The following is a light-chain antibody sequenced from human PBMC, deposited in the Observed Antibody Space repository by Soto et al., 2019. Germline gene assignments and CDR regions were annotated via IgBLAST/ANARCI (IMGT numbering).Light chain of an antibody. CDR1: QSVPHSY. Sequence: EIVLTQSPGTLSLSPGERATLSCRASQSVPHSYLAWYRQKPGQAPRLLIYGASSRATGIPVRFSGSGSGTDFTLTITRLEPEDFAVYYCQRYGASPTFGQGTKVEIK. V-gene: IGKV3-20*01. J-gene: IGKJ1*01. CDR3: QRYGASPT. CDR2: GAS.